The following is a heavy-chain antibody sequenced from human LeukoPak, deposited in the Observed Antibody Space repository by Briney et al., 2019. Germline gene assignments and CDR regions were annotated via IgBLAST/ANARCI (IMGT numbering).Heavy chain of an antibody. CDR2: IYYSGST. CDR1: GGSISSYY. V-gene: IGHV4-59*08. Sequence: PSETLSLTCTVSGGSISSYYWSWIRQPPGKGLEWIGYIYYSGSTNYNPSLKSRVTISVDTSKDQFSLKLSSVTAADTAVYYCARKFTDWGQGTLVTVSS. CDR3: ARKFTD. J-gene: IGHJ4*02. D-gene: IGHD4-4*01.